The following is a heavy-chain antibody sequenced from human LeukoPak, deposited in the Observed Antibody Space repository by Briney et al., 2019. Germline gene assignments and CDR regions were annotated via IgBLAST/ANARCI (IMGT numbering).Heavy chain of an antibody. D-gene: IGHD7-27*01. CDR1: GGSISSSSYY. V-gene: IGHV4-39*07. J-gene: IGHJ6*02. Sequence: SETLSLTCTVSGGSISSSSYYWGWIRQPPGKGLEWIGSIYYSGSTYYNPSLKSRVTISVDTSKNQFSLKLSSVTAADTAVYYCAREWDHWGYYYYYGMDVWGQGTTVTVSS. CDR3: AREWDHWGYYYYYGMDV. CDR2: IYYSGST.